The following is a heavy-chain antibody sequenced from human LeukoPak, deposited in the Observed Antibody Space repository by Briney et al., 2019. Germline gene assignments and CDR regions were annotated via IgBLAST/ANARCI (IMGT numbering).Heavy chain of an antibody. CDR2: IIPIFGTA. V-gene: IGHV1-69*13. D-gene: IGHD1-26*01. Sequence: SVKVSCKASGGTFSRYAISWVRQAPGEGVEGMGGIIPIFGTANYAQKLQGRVTINADESTSTAYMELSSLRSNATAVYYCARGELRQDYYYYYMDVWGKGTPVTVSS. CDR1: GGTFSRYA. J-gene: IGHJ6*03. CDR3: ARGELRQDYYYYYMDV.